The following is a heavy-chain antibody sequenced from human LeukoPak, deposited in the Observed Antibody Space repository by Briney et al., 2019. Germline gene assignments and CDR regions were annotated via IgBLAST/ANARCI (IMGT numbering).Heavy chain of an antibody. CDR3: AKETSSSFDY. V-gene: IGHV3-23*01. CDR1: GVTFSGYA. J-gene: IGHJ4*02. D-gene: IGHD6-13*01. Sequence: PGGSLRLSCAASGVTFSGYAMNGVRQAPGRGREWVSGISNSGGSTYYADSVKGRFTISRDNSKNTLYLQMNSLRAEDTAVYYCAKETSSSFDYWGQGTLVTVSS. CDR2: ISNSGGST.